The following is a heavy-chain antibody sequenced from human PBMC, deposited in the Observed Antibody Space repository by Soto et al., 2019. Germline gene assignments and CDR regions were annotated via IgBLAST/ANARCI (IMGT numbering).Heavy chain of an antibody. CDR1: GFTFSSYA. J-gene: IGHJ4*02. Sequence: GGSLRLSCAASGFTFSSYAMSWVRQAPGKGLEWVSAISGSGGSTYYADSVKGRFTISRDNSKNTLYLQMNSLRAKDTAVYYCASSSSGSGYFDYWGQGTLVTVSS. D-gene: IGHD6-6*01. CDR3: ASSSSGSGYFDY. CDR2: ISGSGGST. V-gene: IGHV3-23*01.